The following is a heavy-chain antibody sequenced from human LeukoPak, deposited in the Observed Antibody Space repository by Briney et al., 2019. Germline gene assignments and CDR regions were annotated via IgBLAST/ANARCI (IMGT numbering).Heavy chain of an antibody. J-gene: IGHJ4*02. CDR2: ISGSGVGT. D-gene: IGHD6-13*01. Sequence: GGSLRLSCAASGFTFSSYAMSWVRQAPGKGLEWVSAISGSGVGTFYADSVKGRFTISRDNSKNTLYLQMNSLRAEDTAVYYCARELYCSLTDYWGQGTLVTVSS. CDR3: ARELYCSLTDY. V-gene: IGHV3-23*01. CDR1: GFTFSSYA.